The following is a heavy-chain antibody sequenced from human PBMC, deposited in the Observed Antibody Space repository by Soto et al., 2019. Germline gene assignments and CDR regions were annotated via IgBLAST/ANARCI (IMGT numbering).Heavy chain of an antibody. CDR3: ARARTYCSSGSCYESFDY. CDR2: IYYSGST. D-gene: IGHD2-2*01. CDR1: GGSFSSYY. Sequence: QVQLQESAPGLVKPSETLSLTCTVSGGSFSSYYWSWIRQPPGKGLEWIGYIYYSGSTNYNPSLKSRVTISVDTSKSQFSLKLSSVTAADTAVYYCARARTYCSSGSCYESFDYWGQGTLVIVSS. V-gene: IGHV4-59*01. J-gene: IGHJ4*02.